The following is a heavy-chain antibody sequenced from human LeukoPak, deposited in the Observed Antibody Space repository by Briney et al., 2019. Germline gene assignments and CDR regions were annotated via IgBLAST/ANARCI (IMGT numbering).Heavy chain of an antibody. CDR1: GFTFSSYS. J-gene: IGHJ6*03. CDR2: ISSSSSTI. D-gene: IGHD6-6*01. CDR3: ARGGRAARPPTAPYYYYYYMDV. V-gene: IGHV3-48*02. Sequence: GGSLRLSCAASGFTFSSYSMNWVRQAPGKGLEWVSYISSSSSTIYCADSVKGRFTISRDNAKNSLYLQMNSLRDEDTAVYYCARGGRAARPPTAPYYYYYYMDVWGKGTTVTVSS.